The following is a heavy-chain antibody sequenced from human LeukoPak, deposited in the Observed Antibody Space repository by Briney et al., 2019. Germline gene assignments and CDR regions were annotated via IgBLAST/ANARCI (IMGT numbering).Heavy chain of an antibody. CDR3: ARLATNGVSAGAFDI. Sequence: SKTLSLTCTVSGGSISSSSYYWGWIRQPPGKGLEWIGSIYYSGSTYYNPSLKSRVTISVDTSKNQFSLKLSSVTAADTAVYYCARLATNGVSAGAFDIWGQGTMVTVSS. CDR1: GGSISSSSYY. CDR2: IYYSGST. D-gene: IGHD4-17*01. J-gene: IGHJ3*02. V-gene: IGHV4-39*07.